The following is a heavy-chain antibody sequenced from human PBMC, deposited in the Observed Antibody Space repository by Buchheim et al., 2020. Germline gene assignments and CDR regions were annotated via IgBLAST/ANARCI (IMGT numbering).Heavy chain of an antibody. CDR3: AKDLEEMATMVRAWYYYYGMDV. CDR2: ISGSGGST. V-gene: IGHV3-23*01. CDR1: GFTFSSYA. Sequence: EVQLLESGGGLVQPGGSLRLSCAASGFTFSSYAMSWVRQAPGKGLEWVSAISGSGGSTYYADSVKGRFTISSDNSKNTLYLQMNSLRAEDTAVYYCAKDLEEMATMVRAWYYYYGMDVWGQGTT. D-gene: IGHD5-24*01. J-gene: IGHJ6*02.